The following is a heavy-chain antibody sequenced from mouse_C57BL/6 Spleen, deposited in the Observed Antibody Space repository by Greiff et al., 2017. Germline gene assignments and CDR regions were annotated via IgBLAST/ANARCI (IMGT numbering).Heavy chain of an antibody. D-gene: IGHD2-3*01. J-gene: IGHJ1*03. V-gene: IGHV1-62-2*01. CDR2: FYPGSGSI. CDR3: ARHEDKSFGRWLLRYFDV. CDR1: GYTFTEYT. Sequence: QVQLKESGAELVKPGASVKLSCKASGYTFTEYTIHWVKQRSGQGLEWIGWFYPGSGSIKYNEKFKDKATLTADKSSSTVYMELSRLTSEDSAVYFCARHEDKSFGRWLLRYFDVWGTGTTVTVSS.